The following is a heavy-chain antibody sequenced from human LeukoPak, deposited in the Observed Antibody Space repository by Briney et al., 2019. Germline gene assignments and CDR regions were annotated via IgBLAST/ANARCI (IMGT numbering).Heavy chain of an antibody. D-gene: IGHD1-26*01. V-gene: IGHV3-30*02. CDR1: GFTFRSYV. CDR3: AKVPGKWELVDY. J-gene: IGHJ4*02. CDR2: IRFDGSNQ. Sequence: GGSLRLSCAAPGFTFRSYVMRWGRHGPRTGLGWVAFIRFDGSNQYYADSVKGRFTISRDNSKNTLYLQMNSLRTEDTAVYYCAKVPGKWELVDYWGQGTLVTVSS.